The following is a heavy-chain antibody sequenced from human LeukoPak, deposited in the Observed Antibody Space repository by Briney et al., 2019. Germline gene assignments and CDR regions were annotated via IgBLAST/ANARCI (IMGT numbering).Heavy chain of an antibody. CDR2: IWYDGSNK. V-gene: IGHV3-33*01. Sequence: GSLRLSCAAVGFTFSSYGMHWVRRAPGKGVEGVAGIWYDGSNKYYADSVKGRFTISRDNSKNTLYLQMNSLRAEDTAVYYCARDLEMATTLDYWGQGTLVTVSS. J-gene: IGHJ4*02. CDR1: GFTFSSYG. CDR3: ARDLEMATTLDY. D-gene: IGHD5-24*01.